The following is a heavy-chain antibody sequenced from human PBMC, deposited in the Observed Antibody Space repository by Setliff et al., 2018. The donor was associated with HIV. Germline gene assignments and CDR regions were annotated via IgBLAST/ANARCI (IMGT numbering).Heavy chain of an antibody. V-gene: IGHV4-34*01. D-gene: IGHD1-1*01. Sequence: SETLSLTCAVYGGSFSDYYWTWIRQSPGKGLEWIGEINHRGSTNYNPSLKSRVTVSVDTSKNQFSLKLGSVTAADTAVYYCARVEELERERWFDPWGQGTLVTVSS. CDR3: ARVEELERERWFDP. CDR2: INHRGST. CDR1: GGSFSDYY. J-gene: IGHJ5*02.